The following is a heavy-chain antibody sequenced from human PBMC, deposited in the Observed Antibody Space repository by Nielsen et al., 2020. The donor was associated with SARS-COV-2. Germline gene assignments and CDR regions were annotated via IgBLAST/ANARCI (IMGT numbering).Heavy chain of an antibody. V-gene: IGHV4-59*13. CDR2: FSSNGSP. CDR3: ARAPDYYASGTYDAFDI. J-gene: IGHJ3*02. Sequence: SETLSLTCTVSGPSIRSYYWSWNRQPPGKGLEWIGYFSSNGSPNYNPTLKSRVTIPLNTSKSQFFLRLNSVTAADTAVYYCARAPDYYASGTYDAFDIWGQGTLVTVSS. D-gene: IGHD2-8*01. CDR1: GPSIRSYY.